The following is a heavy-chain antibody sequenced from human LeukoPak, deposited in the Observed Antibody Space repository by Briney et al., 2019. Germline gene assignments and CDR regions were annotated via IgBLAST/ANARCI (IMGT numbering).Heavy chain of an antibody. CDR2: INSDGSST. J-gene: IGHJ4*02. V-gene: IGHV3-74*01. CDR1: GFTSYW. Sequence: AGGSLRLSCAASGFTSYWMHWVRHAPGKGLVWVSRINSDGSSTSYADSAKGRFTISRDNAKNTLYLQMNSLRAEDTAMYYCARGGSGSYYNYFDYWGQGTLVTVS. CDR3: ARGGSGSYYNYFDY. D-gene: IGHD1-26*01.